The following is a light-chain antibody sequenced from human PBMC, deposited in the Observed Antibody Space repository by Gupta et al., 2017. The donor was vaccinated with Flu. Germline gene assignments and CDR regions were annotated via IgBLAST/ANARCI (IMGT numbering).Light chain of an antibody. J-gene: IGLJ2*01. CDR2: EDS. CDR1: ALPKKS. Sequence: SYELTQPPSVSVSPGQTARITCSGDALPKKSAYWYQQKSGQAPVLVIYEDSKRPSGIPERFSGSSSGTMATLTISGAQVEDEADYYCHSTDSSANPVFGGGTKLTVL. V-gene: IGLV3-10*01. CDR3: HSTDSSANPV.